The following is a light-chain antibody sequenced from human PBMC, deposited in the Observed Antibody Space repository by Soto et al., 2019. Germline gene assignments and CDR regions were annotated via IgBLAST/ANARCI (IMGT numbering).Light chain of an antibody. Sequence: EIVLTQSPGTLSLSPGERATLSCRASQSVSSSNLAWYQQKRGQSPRVIIYGGYTRAAGIPDRFSGSGSGPGFTLTISRLEPEDFAVYYCQEYDGAPPITFGLGTRLETK. CDR3: QEYDGAPPIT. J-gene: IGKJ5*01. CDR2: GGY. CDR1: QSVSSSN. V-gene: IGKV3-20*01.